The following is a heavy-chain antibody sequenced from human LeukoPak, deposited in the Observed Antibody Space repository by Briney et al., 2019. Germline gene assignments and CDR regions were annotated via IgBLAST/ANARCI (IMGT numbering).Heavy chain of an antibody. CDR2: IYYSGST. D-gene: IGHD6-19*01. CDR1: GGSISSHY. Sequence: SETLSLTCSVSGGSISSHYWSWIRQPPGKGLEWIGYIYYSGSTSYSPSLKSRVTISVDTANNQFSLKLSSVTAADTAMYYCSRGGWSLDFWGQGTLVTVSS. V-gene: IGHV4-59*11. CDR3: SRGGWSLDF. J-gene: IGHJ4*02.